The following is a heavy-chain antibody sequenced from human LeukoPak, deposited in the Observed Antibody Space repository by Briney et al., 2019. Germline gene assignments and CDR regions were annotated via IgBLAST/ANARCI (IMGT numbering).Heavy chain of an antibody. CDR1: GFSLTNYW. D-gene: IGHD4/OR15-4a*01. V-gene: IGHV5-51*01. CDR2: IYPGDSDI. Sequence: GESLRISCKVSGFSLTNYWINWVRQMPGKGLEWMGIIYPGDSDIRYSPSFQGQVTISADKSISTAYLQWSSLKASDTAMYYCARQGADDYWGQGTLVTVSS. J-gene: IGHJ4*02. CDR3: ARQGADDY.